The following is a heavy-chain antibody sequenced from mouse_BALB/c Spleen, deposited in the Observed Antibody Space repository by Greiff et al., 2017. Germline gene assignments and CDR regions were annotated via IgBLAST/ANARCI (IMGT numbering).Heavy chain of an antibody. D-gene: IGHD1-1*01. CDR1: GFTFSSFG. CDR2: ISSGSSTI. CDR3: ARNYGSRGYYFDY. Sequence: DVMLVESGGGLVQPGGSRKLSCAASGFTFSSFGMHWVRQAPEKGLEWVAYISSGSSTIYYADTVKGRFTISRDNPKNTLFLQMTSLRSEDTAMYYCARNYGSRGYYFDYWGQGTTLTVSS. J-gene: IGHJ2*01. V-gene: IGHV5-17*02.